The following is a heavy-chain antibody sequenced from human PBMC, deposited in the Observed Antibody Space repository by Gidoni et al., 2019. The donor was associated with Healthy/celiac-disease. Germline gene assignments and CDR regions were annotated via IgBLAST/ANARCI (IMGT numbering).Heavy chain of an antibody. Sequence: QVQLVESGGGVVQPGRSLRLSCAASGFTFSSYGMHWVRQAPGKGLEWVAVIWYDGSNKYYADSVKGRFTISRDNSKNTLYLQMNSLRAEDTAVYYCARGRSNYYYYGMDVWGQGTTVTVSS. D-gene: IGHD4-17*01. CDR3: ARGRSNYYYYGMDV. J-gene: IGHJ6*02. CDR2: IWYDGSNK. CDR1: GFTFSSYG. V-gene: IGHV3-33*01.